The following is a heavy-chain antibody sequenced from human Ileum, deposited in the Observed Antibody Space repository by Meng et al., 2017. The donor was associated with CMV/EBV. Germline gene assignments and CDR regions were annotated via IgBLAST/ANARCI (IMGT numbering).Heavy chain of an antibody. CDR2: INSNSGDT. D-gene: IGHD2-2*01. Sequence: SGYTFTDYYLHWVRQAPAQGLEYMGWINSNSGDTNYAQKFQGRVAMTRDTSIGTAYMELSSLRSDDTAVYYCARDIVVLPAAKFYDSWGQGTLVTVSS. J-gene: IGHJ4*02. CDR3: ARDIVVLPAAKFYDS. V-gene: IGHV1-2*02. CDR1: GYTFTDYY.